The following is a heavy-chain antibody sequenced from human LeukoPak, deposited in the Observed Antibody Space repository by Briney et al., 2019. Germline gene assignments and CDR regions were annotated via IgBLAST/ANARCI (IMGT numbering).Heavy chain of an antibody. V-gene: IGHV3-30*04. CDR3: ARDRVWGSGSVVRFDY. CDR1: GFTLSSYD. J-gene: IGHJ4*02. D-gene: IGHD3-10*01. CDR2: ISYDGSNK. Sequence: GGSLRLSCAASGFTLSSYDMHWVRQAPGKGLEWVAVISYDGSNKYYADSVKGRFTISKDNSKNTLYLQMISLRAEATAVYYCARDRVWGSGSVVRFDYWGQGKLVSVSS.